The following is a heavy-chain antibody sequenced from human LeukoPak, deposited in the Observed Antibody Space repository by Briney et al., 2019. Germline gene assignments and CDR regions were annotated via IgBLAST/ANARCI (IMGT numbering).Heavy chain of an antibody. V-gene: IGHV3-23*01. Sequence: GGSLRLSCVASGVTLSNYAMSWARQAPGKGLEWVSGISSSGSGGNTYYADSVKGRFTISRDSSRNTLFLHMNTLRAEDTAIYYCAKDRTVGAFYWYFDLWGRGTLATVSS. CDR1: GVTLSNYA. CDR3: AKDRTVGAFYWYFDL. J-gene: IGHJ2*01. CDR2: ISSSGSGGNT. D-gene: IGHD1-26*01.